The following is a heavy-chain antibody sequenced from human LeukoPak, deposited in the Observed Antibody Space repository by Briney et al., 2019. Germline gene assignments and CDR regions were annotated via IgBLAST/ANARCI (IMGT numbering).Heavy chain of an antibody. CDR3: ARGGEIWFGDADFPRFDY. V-gene: IGHV1-18*04. Sequence: ASVKVSCKASGYTFTSYGISWVRQAPGQGLEWMGWISAYNGNTNYAQKLQGRVTMTTDTSTRTAYMERRSLRSDDTAVYYCARGGEIWFGDADFPRFDYWGQGTLVTVSS. J-gene: IGHJ4*02. CDR1: GYTFTSYG. CDR2: ISAYNGNT. D-gene: IGHD3-10*01.